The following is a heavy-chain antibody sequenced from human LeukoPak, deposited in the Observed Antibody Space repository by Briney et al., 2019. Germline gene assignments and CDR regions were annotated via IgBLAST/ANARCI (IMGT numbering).Heavy chain of an antibody. V-gene: IGHV4-34*01. J-gene: IGHJ6*02. D-gene: IGHD3-3*01. CDR3: ARGRADFWSGYPNYYYCGMDV. CDR2: INHSGST. Sequence: SETLSLTCAVYGGSLSGYYWSWIRQPPGKGLEWIGEINHSGSTNYNPSLKSRVTISVDTSKNQFSLKLSSVTAADTAVYYCARGRADFWSGYPNYYYCGMDVWGQGTTVTVSS. CDR1: GGSLSGYY.